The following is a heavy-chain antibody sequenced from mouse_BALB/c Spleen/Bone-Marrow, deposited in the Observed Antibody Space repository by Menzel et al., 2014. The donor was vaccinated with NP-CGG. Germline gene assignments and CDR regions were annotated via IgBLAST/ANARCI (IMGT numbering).Heavy chain of an antibody. D-gene: IGHD2-1*01. J-gene: IGHJ4*01. CDR2: INPSSGYT. CDR3: ARVYGNYDAMDY. Sequence: QVQLQQSGAELARPGASVKVSCRASGYTFTTYTMHWVKQRPGQGLEWIGYINPSSGYTYYNQKFKDKATLTADKSSSAAYLQLSSLTSEVPAVYYCARVYGNYDAMDYWGQGTSVTVSS. V-gene: IGHV1-4*01. CDR1: GYTFTTYT.